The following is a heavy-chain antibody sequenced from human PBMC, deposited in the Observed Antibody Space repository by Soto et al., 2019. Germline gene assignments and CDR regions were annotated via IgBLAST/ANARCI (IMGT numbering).Heavy chain of an antibody. CDR3: VKGGELLVNWFDP. Sequence: DVQLVESGGGLVQPGTSLRLSCAASGFTFDEYAMHWVRQAPGKGLEWVSGISWNSHSIGYADSVKGRFTISRDNAKNSLYLQMNSPRAEDTALSYWVKGGELLVNWFDPWGQGTLVTVSS. CDR1: GFTFDEYA. CDR2: ISWNSHSI. D-gene: IGHD1-26*01. V-gene: IGHV3-9*01. J-gene: IGHJ5*02.